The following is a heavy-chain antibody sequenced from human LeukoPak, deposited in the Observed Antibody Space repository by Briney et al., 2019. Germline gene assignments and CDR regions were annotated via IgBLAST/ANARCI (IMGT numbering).Heavy chain of an antibody. V-gene: IGHV4-59*01. CDR3: ARIDYATFDC. D-gene: IGHD3-16*01. J-gene: IGHJ4*01. CDR2: IYYSGST. Sequence: SETLSLTCTVSGGSINSYYWSWIRQPPGRGLEWIGDIYYSGSTIYNPSLKSRVTIAVDTSKNQFSLNLSSVTAADTAVYYCARIDYATFDCWGPGTLVTVSS. CDR1: GGSINSYY.